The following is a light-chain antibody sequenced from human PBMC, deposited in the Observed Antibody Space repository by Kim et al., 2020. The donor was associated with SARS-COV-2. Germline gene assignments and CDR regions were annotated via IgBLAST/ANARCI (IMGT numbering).Light chain of an antibody. V-gene: IGLV3-21*01. CDR3: QVWDTDTDDYV. Sequence: ARGHTARIPCGGNNSGGHSVHWYQQKPGQAPVLVIYYDSDRPSGIPERFSGSKAATTATLTISRVEAGDEADYYCQVWDTDTDDYVFGTGTKVTVL. CDR2: YDS. J-gene: IGLJ1*01. CDR1: NSGGHS.